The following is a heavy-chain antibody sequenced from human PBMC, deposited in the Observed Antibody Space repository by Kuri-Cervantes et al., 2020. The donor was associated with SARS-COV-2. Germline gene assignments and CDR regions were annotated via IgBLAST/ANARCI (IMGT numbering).Heavy chain of an antibody. CDR3: ARSRITIFGVVTIPLDY. J-gene: IGHJ4*02. CDR2: MNPNSGNT. D-gene: IGHD3-3*01. CDR1: GGTFSSYA. V-gene: IGHV1-8*02. Sequence: ASVKVSCKASGGTFSSYAISWVRQTTGQGLEWMGWMNPNSGNTGYAQKFQGRVTMTRDTSISTAYMELSSLRSEDTAVYYCARSRITIFGVVTIPLDYWGQGTLVTVSS.